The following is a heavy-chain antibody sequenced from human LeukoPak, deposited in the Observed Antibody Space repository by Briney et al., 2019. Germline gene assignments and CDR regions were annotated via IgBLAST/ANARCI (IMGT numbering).Heavy chain of an antibody. V-gene: IGHV4-34*01. CDR1: DGSFNFYF. D-gene: IGHD3-10*01. J-gene: IGHJ4*02. Sequence: PLETLSLTCTVSDGSFNFYFWHWIRQPPGKGLDWIGEIDNRGSTQYNPSLRSRVTISVDTSRNQFSLELTSVTAADTAVYFCARDSHSGFQWGQGTLVTVSS. CDR3: ARDSHSGFQ. CDR2: IDNRGST.